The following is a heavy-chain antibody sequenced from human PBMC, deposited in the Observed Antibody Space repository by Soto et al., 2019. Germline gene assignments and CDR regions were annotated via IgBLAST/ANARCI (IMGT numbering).Heavy chain of an antibody. CDR2: ISSNGGST. D-gene: IGHD7-27*01. CDR1: GFTFSSYA. V-gene: IGHV3-64*01. CDR3: ARALGYAFDI. Sequence: GGSLSLSCAASGFTFSSYAMHWVRQAPGKGLEYVSAISSNGGSTYYANSVKGRFTISRDNSKNTLYLQMGSLRAEDMAVYYCARALGYAFDIWGQGTMVTVSS. J-gene: IGHJ3*02.